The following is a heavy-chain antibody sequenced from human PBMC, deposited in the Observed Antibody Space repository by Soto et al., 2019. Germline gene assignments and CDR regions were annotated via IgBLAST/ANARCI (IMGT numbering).Heavy chain of an antibody. CDR1: GFTFSRDW. V-gene: IGHV3-74*01. CDR3: AKDLSSGRYFDY. D-gene: IGHD5-12*01. J-gene: IGHJ4*02. Sequence: GGSLRLSCATSGFTFSRDWMHWVRQAPGKGLVWVSRINSDGTRTNYADYAMGRFTISRDNAKNTLYLQMNSLRAEDTAVYFCAKDLSSGRYFDYWGQGTLVTVSS. CDR2: INSDGTRT.